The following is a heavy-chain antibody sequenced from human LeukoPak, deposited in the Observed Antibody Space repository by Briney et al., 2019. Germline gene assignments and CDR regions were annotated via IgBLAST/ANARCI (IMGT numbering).Heavy chain of an antibody. CDR3: ARDLENYYDSSGYYTWYFDY. Sequence: PSETLSLNCTVSGGSISSYYWSWIRQPPGKGLEWIGYIYYSGSTNYNPSLKSRVTISVDTSKDQFSLKLSSVTAADTAVYYCARDLENYYDSSGYYTWYFDYWGQGTLVTVSS. J-gene: IGHJ4*02. D-gene: IGHD3-22*01. CDR2: IYYSGST. V-gene: IGHV4-59*12. CDR1: GGSISSYY.